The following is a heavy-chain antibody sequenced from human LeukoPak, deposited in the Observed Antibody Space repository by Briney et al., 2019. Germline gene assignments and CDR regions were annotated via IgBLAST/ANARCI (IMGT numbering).Heavy chain of an antibody. Sequence: ASVKFSCKASGYIFINYGISWVRQAPGQGLEWMGWISPSTGVTKYAQKFRDTITLTTETSTSTAYMELRSLRSDDTAVYYCARDWNCTTTTCYNCFDPWGQGTLVTVSS. CDR3: ARDWNCTTTTCYNCFDP. D-gene: IGHD2-8*01. J-gene: IGHJ5*02. V-gene: IGHV1-18*01. CDR2: ISPSTGVT. CDR1: GYIFINYG.